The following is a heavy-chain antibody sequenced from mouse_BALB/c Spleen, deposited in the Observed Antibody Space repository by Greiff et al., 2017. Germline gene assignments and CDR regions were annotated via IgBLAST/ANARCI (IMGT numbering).Heavy chain of an antibody. J-gene: IGHJ4*01. V-gene: IGHV5-6*01. CDR2: ISSGGSYT. CDR1: GFTFSSYG. D-gene: IGHD2-1*01. Sequence: EVKLQESGGDLVKPGGSLKLSCAASGFTFSSYGMSWVRQTPDKRLEWVATISSGGSYTYYPDSVKGRFTISRDNAKNTLYLQMSSLKSEDTAMYYCARHEDYGNYYYYAMDYWGQGTSVTVSS. CDR3: ARHEDYGNYYYYAMDY.